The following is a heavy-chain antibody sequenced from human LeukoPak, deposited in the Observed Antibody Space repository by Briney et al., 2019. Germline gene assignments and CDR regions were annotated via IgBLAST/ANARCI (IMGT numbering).Heavy chain of an antibody. Sequence: GGSLRLSCAASGFTFSSYSMNWVRQAPGKGLEWVSYISSSSSTIYYADSVKGRFTISRDNAKNSLYLQMNSLRAEDTAVYYCARDLYSDRNYWGQGTLVTVSS. CDR3: ARDLYSDRNY. CDR2: ISSSSSTI. CDR1: GFTFSSYS. V-gene: IGHV3-48*01. D-gene: IGHD3-22*01. J-gene: IGHJ4*02.